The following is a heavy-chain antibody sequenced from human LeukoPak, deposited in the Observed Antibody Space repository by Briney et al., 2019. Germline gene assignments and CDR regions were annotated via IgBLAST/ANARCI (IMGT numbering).Heavy chain of an antibody. CDR3: ARGGITIFGVVIRKHYYGMDV. V-gene: IGHV1-2*02. CDR1: GYTFTGYY. CDR2: INPNSGGT. J-gene: IGHJ6*02. Sequence: WASVKVSCKASGYTFTGYYMHWVRQAPGQGLEWMGWINPNSGGTNYAQKFQGRVTMTRDTSISTAYMELSRLRSDDTAVYYCARGGITIFGVVIRKHYYGMDVWGQGTTVTVSS. D-gene: IGHD3-3*01.